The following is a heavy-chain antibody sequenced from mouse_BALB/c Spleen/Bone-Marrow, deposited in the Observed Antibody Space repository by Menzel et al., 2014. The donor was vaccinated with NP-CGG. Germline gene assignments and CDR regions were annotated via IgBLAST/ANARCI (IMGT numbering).Heavy chain of an antibody. CDR2: INPSSGYT. Sequence: VKLVESAAELARPGASVKMSCKASGYTFTSYTMHWVKQRPGQGLEWIGYINPSSGYTEYNQKFKDKTTLTADKPSSKAYMQLCSLTSEDSAVYYCAREEWSTGFAYWGQGTLVTVSA. V-gene: IGHV1-4*02. D-gene: IGHD1-1*02. J-gene: IGHJ3*01. CDR3: AREEWSTGFAY. CDR1: GYTFTSYT.